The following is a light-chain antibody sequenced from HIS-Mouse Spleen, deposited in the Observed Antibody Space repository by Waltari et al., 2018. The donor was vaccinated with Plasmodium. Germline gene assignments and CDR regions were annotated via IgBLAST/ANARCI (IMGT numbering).Light chain of an antibody. V-gene: IGLV2-23*01. J-gene: IGLJ1*01. CDR2: EGS. CDR3: CSYAGSSTYV. CDR1: SSDVGSYTL. Sequence: QSALTQPASVSGSPGQSITISCTGISSDVGSYTLVSWYQQHPGKAPKLMIYEGSKRPSGVSNRFSGSKSGNTASLTISGLQAEDEADYYCCSYAGSSTYVFGTGTKVTVL.